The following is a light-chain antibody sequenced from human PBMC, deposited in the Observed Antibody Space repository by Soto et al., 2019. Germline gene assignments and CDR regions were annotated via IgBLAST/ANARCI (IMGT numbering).Light chain of an antibody. J-gene: IGKJ1*01. Sequence: IVLIQSPATLSVSPGGRATLSCRASQSVNNYLAWFQQIPGQAPRLLIYDASTRATGIPARFSGSGSGTDFTLTISSLEPEDFAVYYCQQRSNWPRTFGQGTKVDIK. CDR1: QSVNNY. V-gene: IGKV3-11*01. CDR2: DAS. CDR3: QQRSNWPRT.